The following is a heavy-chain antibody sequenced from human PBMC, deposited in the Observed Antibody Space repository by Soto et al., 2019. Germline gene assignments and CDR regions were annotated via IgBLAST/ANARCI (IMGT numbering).Heavy chain of an antibody. J-gene: IGHJ5*02. Sequence: QVQLQESGPGLVKPSQTLSLTCTVSGGSISSGGYYWSWIRQHPGKGLEWIGYIYYSGSTYYNPSLKSRVTISVDPSKNQFSLKLSSVTAADTAVYYCAREVGSAAMVTPWFEPWGQGTLVTVSS. CDR3: AREVGSAAMVTPWFEP. V-gene: IGHV4-31*03. CDR2: IYYSGST. D-gene: IGHD5-18*01. CDR1: GGSISSGGYY.